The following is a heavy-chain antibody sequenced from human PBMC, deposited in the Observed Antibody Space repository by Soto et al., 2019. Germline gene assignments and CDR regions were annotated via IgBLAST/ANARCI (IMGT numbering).Heavy chain of an antibody. J-gene: IGHJ4*02. CDR3: ARDLVGLTHFDY. D-gene: IGHD2-8*02. V-gene: IGHV4-59*01. CDR2: IYYLGRT. CDR1: GDSISTYY. Sequence: QVQLQESGPGLVKPSETLSLTCTVSGDSISTYYWNWVRQPLGQGLEWIGYIYYLGRTNYNPSLRSRVTMSLDTSKNQISLNLNSVTAADTAVYYCARDLVGLTHFDYWGQGILVTVSS.